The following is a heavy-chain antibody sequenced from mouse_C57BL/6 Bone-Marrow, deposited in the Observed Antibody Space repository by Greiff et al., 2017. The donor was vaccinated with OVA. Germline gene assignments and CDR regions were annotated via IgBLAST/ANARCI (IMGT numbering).Heavy chain of an antibody. CDR1: GYSFTGYY. CDR2: INPSTGGT. V-gene: IGHV1-42*01. Sequence: VQLQQSGPELVKPGASVKISCKASGYSFTGYYMNWVKQSPEKSLEWIGEINPSTGGTTYNQKFKAKATLTVDKSSSTAYMQLKSLTSEDSAVYYCERNYYGSSYAMDYWGQGTSVTVSS. D-gene: IGHD1-1*01. CDR3: ERNYYGSSYAMDY. J-gene: IGHJ4*01.